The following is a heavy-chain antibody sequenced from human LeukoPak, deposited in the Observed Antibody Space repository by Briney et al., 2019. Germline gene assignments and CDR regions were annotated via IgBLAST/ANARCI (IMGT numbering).Heavy chain of an antibody. J-gene: IGHJ5*02. CDR2: ISSSSSYI. V-gene: IGHV3-21*01. CDR3: ARDTSGIFDP. CDR1: GFTFSSYS. Sequence: GGSLTLSCAASGFTFSSYSMIWLRQAPGKGLEWVSSISSSSSYIYYADSVKGRFTISRDNAKNSLYLQMNSLRAEDTAVYYCARDTSGIFDPWGQGTLVTVSS.